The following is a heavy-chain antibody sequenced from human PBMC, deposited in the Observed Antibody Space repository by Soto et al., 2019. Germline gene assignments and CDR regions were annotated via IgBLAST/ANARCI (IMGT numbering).Heavy chain of an antibody. D-gene: IGHD6-19*01. V-gene: IGHV6-1*01. CDR3: ARDGGSSGWIDF. Sequence: SQTLSLTCAISGDSVSSSSAAWSWIRQSPSRGLEWLGRTYFRSNWYNDYAISVKSRIAFNADTSTNQFSLQLNSVTPEDTAVYYCARDGGSSGWIDFWGQGTLVTVSS. CDR2: TYFRSNWYN. J-gene: IGHJ4*02. CDR1: GDSVSSSSAA.